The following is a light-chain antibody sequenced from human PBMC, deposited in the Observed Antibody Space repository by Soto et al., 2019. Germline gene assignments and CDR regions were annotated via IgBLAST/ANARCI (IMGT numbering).Light chain of an antibody. V-gene: IGKV1-5*03. CDR2: KAS. CDR3: QPYNSYSRT. CDR1: QSISSW. Sequence: DIQMTQSPSTLSAAVGDRVTITCRASQSISSWLAWYQQKPGKPPKLLIYKASSLESGVTSRFSGSGSGTEFTLTISSLQPDDFATYYCQPYNSYSRTFGQGTKVEIK. J-gene: IGKJ1*01.